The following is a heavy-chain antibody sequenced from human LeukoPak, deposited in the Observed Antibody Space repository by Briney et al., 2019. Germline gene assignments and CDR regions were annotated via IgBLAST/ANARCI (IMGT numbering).Heavy chain of an antibody. V-gene: IGHV3-66*01. Sequence: GGSLRLSCAASGFTVSGNYMNWVRQAPGKGLEWVSVIYSGGSTYYTDSVKGRFTISRDNSKNTLYLQMNNLRVEDTAVYYCARGPQGKSGSPPYYFDYWGQGTLVTVSS. CDR2: IYSGGST. J-gene: IGHJ4*02. CDR3: ARGPQGKSGSPPYYFDY. CDR1: GFTVSGNY. D-gene: IGHD1-26*01.